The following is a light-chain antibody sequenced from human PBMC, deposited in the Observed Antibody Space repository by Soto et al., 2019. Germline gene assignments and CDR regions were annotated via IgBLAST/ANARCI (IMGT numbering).Light chain of an antibody. J-gene: IGKJ1*01. Sequence: DIQMTHSPSTLSVSVGDRVTINCRASQTISSWLAWYQQKPGKAPKLLIYDASSLESGVPSRFSGSGSGTEFTLTISSLQPDDFATYYCQQYNSYWTFGQGTKVDIK. CDR2: DAS. CDR1: QTISSW. CDR3: QQYNSYWT. V-gene: IGKV1-5*01.